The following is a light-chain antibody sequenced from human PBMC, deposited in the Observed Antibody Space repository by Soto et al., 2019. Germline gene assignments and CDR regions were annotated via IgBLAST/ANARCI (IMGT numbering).Light chain of an antibody. CDR1: SGSIASNY. J-gene: IGLJ3*02. Sequence: NFMLTQPHSGSESPRKTVTISCTRSSGSIASNYVQWYQQRPGSAPTTVIYEDNQRPSGVPDRFSGSIDSSSNSASLTISGLKTEDEADYYCQSYDSSNHWVFGGGTQLTVL. CDR3: QSYDSSNHWV. CDR2: EDN. V-gene: IGLV6-57*03.